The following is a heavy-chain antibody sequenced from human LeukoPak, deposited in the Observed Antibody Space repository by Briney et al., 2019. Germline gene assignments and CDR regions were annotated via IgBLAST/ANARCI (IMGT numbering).Heavy chain of an antibody. Sequence: PSETLSLTCTVSGGSISSSSYYWGWIRQPPGKGLEWIGSIYYSGSTYYNPSLKSRVTISVDTSKNQFSPKLSSVTAADTAVYYCARLRVTLSVAALDYWGQGTLVTVSS. CDR1: GGSISSSSYY. J-gene: IGHJ4*02. CDR3: ARLRVTLSVAALDY. V-gene: IGHV4-39*01. D-gene: IGHD6-13*01. CDR2: IYYSGST.